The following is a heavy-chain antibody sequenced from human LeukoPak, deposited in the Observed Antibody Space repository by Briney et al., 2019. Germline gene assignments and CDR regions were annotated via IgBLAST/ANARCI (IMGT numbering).Heavy chain of an antibody. D-gene: IGHD3-16*02. CDR1: GFTFSSYW. CDR2: IKQDGSEK. J-gene: IGHJ4*02. CDR3: ARDLGITFGGVISNTLFDY. V-gene: IGHV3-7*01. Sequence: GGSLRLSCAASGFTFSSYWMSWVRQAPGKGLEWVANIKQDGSEKYYVDSVKGRFTISRDNAKNSLYQQMNSLRAEDTAVYYCARDLGITFGGVISNTLFDYWGQGTLVTVSS.